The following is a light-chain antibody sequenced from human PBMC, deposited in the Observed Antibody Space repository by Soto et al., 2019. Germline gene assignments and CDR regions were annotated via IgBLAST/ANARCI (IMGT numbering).Light chain of an antibody. CDR1: SSNIRSNT. CDR3: SAWKDSLKVVV. V-gene: IGLV1-44*01. J-gene: IGLJ2*01. Sequence: QSVLTQPPSASGTPGQRVTISCSGSSSNIRSNTLNWYQQLPSMAPKLLIYRSNQRPPEVPDRFSGSKSGTSASLAISGLQSEAEANYHRSAWKDSLKVVVFGGGTKHTLL. CDR2: RSN.